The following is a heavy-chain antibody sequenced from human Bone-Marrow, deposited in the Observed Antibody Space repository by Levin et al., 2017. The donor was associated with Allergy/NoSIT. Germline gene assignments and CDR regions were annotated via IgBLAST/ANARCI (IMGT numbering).Heavy chain of an antibody. CDR3: AISAVAGIVRD. D-gene: IGHD6-19*01. CDR2: ISYDGSNK. V-gene: IGHV3-30*03. J-gene: IGHJ4*02. Sequence: GESLKISCAASGFTFSSYGMHWVRQAPGKGLEWVAVISYDGSNKYYADSVKGRFTISRDNSKNTLYLQMNSLRAEDTAVYYCAISAVAGIVRDWGQGTLVTVSS. CDR1: GFTFSSYG.